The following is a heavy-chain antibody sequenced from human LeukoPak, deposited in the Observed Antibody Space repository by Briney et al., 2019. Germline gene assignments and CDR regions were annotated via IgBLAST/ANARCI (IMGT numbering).Heavy chain of an antibody. CDR3: ATYRDVKYYYYGMDV. Sequence: ASVKVSCKASGYTFTSYDINWVRQATGQGLEWMGWMNPNSGNTGYAQKFQGRVTMTRNTSISTAYMELSSLRSEDTAVYYCATYRDVKYYYYGMDVWGQGTTVTVSS. CDR1: GYTFTSYD. CDR2: MNPNSGNT. V-gene: IGHV1-8*01. J-gene: IGHJ6*02. D-gene: IGHD3-16*02.